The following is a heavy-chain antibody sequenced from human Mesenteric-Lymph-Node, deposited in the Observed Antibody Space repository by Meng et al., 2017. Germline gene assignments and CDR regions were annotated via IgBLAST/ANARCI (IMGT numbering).Heavy chain of an antibody. J-gene: IGHJ4*02. CDR3: ARDLRNFDY. CDR1: GFTFSSNG. CDR2: IWNDGSNK. V-gene: IGHV3-33*01. Sequence: QVQLVESGGGVVQPGRSLRLSCAASGFTFSSNGVHWVRQAPGKGLEWVAVIWNDGSNKYYADSVKGRFTISRGNSKNTLYLQMNSLGAEDTAVYYCARDLRNFDYWGQGTLVTVSS.